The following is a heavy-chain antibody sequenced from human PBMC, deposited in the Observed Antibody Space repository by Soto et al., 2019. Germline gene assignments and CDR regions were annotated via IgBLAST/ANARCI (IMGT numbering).Heavy chain of an antibody. D-gene: IGHD2-15*01. CDR1: GFSLSSSGVG. CDR2: IYWDEDK. CDR3: ARLVVAGITYYFGS. Sequence: QITLKESGPTLVKPTQTLTLTCNFSGFSLSSSGVGVGWIRQPPGKALEWLTLIYWDEDKRYSPSLKSRLTITKDTSNNPVVLTLTNMDPVDTAPYYCARLVVAGITYYFGSWGQGTLITVSS. V-gene: IGHV2-5*02. J-gene: IGHJ4*02.